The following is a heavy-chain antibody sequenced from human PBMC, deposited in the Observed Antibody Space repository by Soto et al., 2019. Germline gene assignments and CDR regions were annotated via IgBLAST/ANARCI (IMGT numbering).Heavy chain of an antibody. CDR3: ARVSYNNQSKYRTPYYYGMDV. V-gene: IGHV1-69*06. Sequence: QVQLVQSGADVKKPGSSVKVSCKASGGTFSSYAISWVRQAPGQGLEWMGGIIPIFGTANYAQKFQGRVTITADKSTSTAYMELSSLRSEDTAVYYCARVSYNNQSKYRTPYYYGMDVWGQGTTVTVSS. J-gene: IGHJ6*02. D-gene: IGHD3-10*01. CDR1: GGTFSSYA. CDR2: IIPIFGTA.